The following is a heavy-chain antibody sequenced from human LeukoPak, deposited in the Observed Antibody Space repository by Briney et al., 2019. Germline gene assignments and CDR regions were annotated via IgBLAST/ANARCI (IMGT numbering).Heavy chain of an antibody. Sequence: GGSLRLSCAASGFTFSNAWMSWVRQAPGKGLEWVGRIKSKTDRGTTDYAAPVKGRFTISRDDSKNTLYLQMNSLKTEDTAVYYCTTQLLWFGESLGYWGQGTLVTVSS. CDR3: TTQLLWFGESLGY. CDR2: IKSKTDRGTT. D-gene: IGHD3-10*01. CDR1: GFTFSNAW. J-gene: IGHJ4*02. V-gene: IGHV3-15*01.